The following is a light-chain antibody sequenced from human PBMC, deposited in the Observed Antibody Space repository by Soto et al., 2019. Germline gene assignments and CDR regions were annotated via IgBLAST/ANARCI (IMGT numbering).Light chain of an antibody. CDR3: QQYNSWPPIT. CDR1: ENLRTF. CDR2: DAS. J-gene: IGKJ5*01. Sequence: EIVLTQSPATLSLSPGERATLSCRATENLRTFLAWYQQKAGQAPRLLIYDASNRATGIPDRFSGSGSGTDFTLTISNLEPEDFVVYYCQQYNSWPPITFGQGTRLEIK. V-gene: IGKV3-11*01.